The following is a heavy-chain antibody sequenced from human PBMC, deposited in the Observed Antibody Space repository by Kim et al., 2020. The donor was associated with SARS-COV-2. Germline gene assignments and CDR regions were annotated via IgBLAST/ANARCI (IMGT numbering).Heavy chain of an antibody. D-gene: IGHD1-26*01. Sequence: SETLSLTCAVYGGSFSGYYWSWIRQPPGKGLEWIGEINHSGSTNYNPSLKSRVTISVDTSKNQFSLKLSSVTAADTAVYYCARGPRGVGASYYFDYWGQG. CDR2: INHSGST. V-gene: IGHV4-34*01. CDR1: GGSFSGYY. J-gene: IGHJ4*02. CDR3: ARGPRGVGASYYFDY.